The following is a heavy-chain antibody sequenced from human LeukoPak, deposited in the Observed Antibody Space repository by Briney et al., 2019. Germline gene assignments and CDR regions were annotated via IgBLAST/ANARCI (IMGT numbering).Heavy chain of an antibody. Sequence: GESLKISCKGSGYSFTSYWISWVRQMPGKGLEWMGRIDPSDSYTNYSPSFQGHVTISADKSISTAYLQWSSLKASDTAMYYCARGPKSQRNWFDPWGQGTLVTVSS. CDR1: GYSFTSYW. V-gene: IGHV5-10-1*01. CDR3: ARGPKSQRNWFDP. J-gene: IGHJ5*02. CDR2: IDPSDSYT.